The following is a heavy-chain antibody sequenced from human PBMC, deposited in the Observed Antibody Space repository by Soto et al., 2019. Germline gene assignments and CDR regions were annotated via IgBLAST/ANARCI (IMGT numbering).Heavy chain of an antibody. V-gene: IGHV3-49*03. CDR1: GFTFGDYA. J-gene: IGHJ6*02. CDR3: TRYTYTSRYSYFGMDV. CDR2: IRSKAYGETT. Sequence: GGSLRLSCTYPGFTFGDYAISWSRQAPGKGLEWVGVIRSKAYGETTDYAASVKGRFTILRDDSKSIAYLQLNSLQSDDTGVYYCTRYTYTSRYSYFGMDVWGHGTTVTVSS. D-gene: IGHD2-2*01.